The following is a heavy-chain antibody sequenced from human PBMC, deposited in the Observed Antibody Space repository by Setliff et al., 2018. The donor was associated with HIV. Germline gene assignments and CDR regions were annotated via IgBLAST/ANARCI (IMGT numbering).Heavy chain of an antibody. CDR1: GGTFTNSA. Sequence: GASVKVSCKPSGGTFTNSALTWVRQAPGQGLEWMGGSVPLFGTVKYPQKFQGRVTITTDELMTTAYMELSSLRSEDSGVYYCASGSGYCRSGSCYVGVHKNPDKYYSDYWGQGTLVTSPQ. D-gene: IGHD3-22*01. CDR3: ASGSGYCRSGSCYVGVHKNPDKYYSDY. V-gene: IGHV1-69*05. CDR2: SVPLFGTV. J-gene: IGHJ4*02.